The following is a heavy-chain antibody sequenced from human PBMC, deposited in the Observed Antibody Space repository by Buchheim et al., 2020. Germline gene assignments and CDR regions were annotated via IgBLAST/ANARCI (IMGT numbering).Heavy chain of an antibody. CDR2: INHSGST. CDR1: GGSFSGYY. V-gene: IGHV4-34*01. Sequence: QVQLQQWGAGLLKPSETLSLTCAVYGGSFSGYYWSWIRQPPGKGLEWIGEINHSGSTNYNPSLKSRVTISVDTSKKQFSLKLSSVTAADTAVYYCATESDLVRGDAFDIWGQGT. CDR3: ATESDLVRGDAFDI. D-gene: IGHD3-10*01. J-gene: IGHJ3*02.